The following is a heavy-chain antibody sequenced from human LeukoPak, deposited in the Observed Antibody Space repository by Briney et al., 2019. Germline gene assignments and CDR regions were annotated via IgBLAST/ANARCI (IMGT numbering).Heavy chain of an antibody. D-gene: IGHD2-15*01. V-gene: IGHV3-23*01. CDR2: ISDDSSFT. J-gene: IGHJ4*02. Sequence: PGGSLRLSCVASGLRFRSHAMNWVRQAPGKGLECISTISDDSSFTYYADSVKGRSAISRDDSKNTLYLQMNNLKVEDTAVYYCAKGRCSGVGCDSFHSWGQGALVTVSS. CDR1: GLRFRSHA. CDR3: AKGRCSGVGCDSFHS.